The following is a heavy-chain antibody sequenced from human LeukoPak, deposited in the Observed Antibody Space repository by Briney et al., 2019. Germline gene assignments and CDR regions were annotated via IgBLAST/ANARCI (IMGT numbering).Heavy chain of an antibody. Sequence: GASVKVSCKVSGYTLTELSMHWLRQAPGEGLEWMGGFDPEDGETIYAQKFQGRVTMTEDTSTDTAYMELSSLRSEDTAVYYCATFFTDRDGYNAAYFDYWGQGTLVTVSS. D-gene: IGHD5-24*01. CDR2: FDPEDGET. J-gene: IGHJ4*02. V-gene: IGHV1-24*01. CDR3: ATFFTDRDGYNAAYFDY. CDR1: GYTLTELS.